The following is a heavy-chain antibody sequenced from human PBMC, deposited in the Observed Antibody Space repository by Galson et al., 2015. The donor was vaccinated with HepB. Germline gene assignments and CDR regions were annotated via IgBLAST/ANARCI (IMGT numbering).Heavy chain of an antibody. CDR3: ARSKGYYDSSGYFSD. J-gene: IGHJ4*02. V-gene: IGHV1-46*01. CDR2: INPSGGFT. D-gene: IGHD3-22*01. Sequence: SVKVSCKASGYTFTNYYIHWVRQAPGQGLEWMGIINPSGGFTSYAQKFLGRVTMTSDTSTSTVYMEMSSLRSEDTAVFYCARSKGYYDSSGYFSDWGQGTLVSVSS. CDR1: GYTFTNYY.